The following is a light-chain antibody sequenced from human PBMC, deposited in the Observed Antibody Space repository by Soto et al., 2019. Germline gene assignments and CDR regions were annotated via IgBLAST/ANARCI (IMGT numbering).Light chain of an antibody. CDR3: QLFGSSPPWT. J-gene: IGKJ1*01. Sequence: EIVLTQSPGTLSLSPGERATLSCRASQSVTSSYLAWYQHKRGQAPRLLIYGASNRATGIPDRLSGSGSGTDFTLTISRLAPEDFAVYYCQLFGSSPPWTFGQGTKVEIK. CDR1: QSVTSSY. V-gene: IGKV3-20*01. CDR2: GAS.